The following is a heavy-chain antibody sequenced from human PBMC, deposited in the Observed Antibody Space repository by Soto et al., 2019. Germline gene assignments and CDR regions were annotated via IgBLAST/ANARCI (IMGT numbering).Heavy chain of an antibody. CDR3: ARVFNYYDSSGYHYYFDY. CDR1: GYTFTSYG. CDR2: ISAYNGNT. D-gene: IGHD3-22*01. Sequence: ASVKVSCKASGYTFTSYGISWVRQAPGQGLEWMGWISAYNGNTNYAQKLQGRVTMTTDTSTSTAYMELRSLRSDDTAVYYCARVFNYYDSSGYHYYFDYWGQGTLVTAPQ. J-gene: IGHJ4*02. V-gene: IGHV1-18*01.